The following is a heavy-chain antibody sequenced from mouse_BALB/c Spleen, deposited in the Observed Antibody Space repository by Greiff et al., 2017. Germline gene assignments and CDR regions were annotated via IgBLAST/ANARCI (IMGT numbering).Heavy chain of an antibody. D-gene: IGHD1-1*01. Sequence: EVKLMESGGGLVQPGGSLKLSCAASGFTFSSYTMSWVRQTPEKRLEWVAYISNGGGSTYYPDTVKGRFTISRDNAKNTLYLQMSSLKSEDTAMYYCARHDYGSSYWYFDVWGAGTTVTVSS. CDR2: ISNGGGST. CDR1: GFTFSSYT. J-gene: IGHJ1*01. V-gene: IGHV5-12-2*01. CDR3: ARHDYGSSYWYFDV.